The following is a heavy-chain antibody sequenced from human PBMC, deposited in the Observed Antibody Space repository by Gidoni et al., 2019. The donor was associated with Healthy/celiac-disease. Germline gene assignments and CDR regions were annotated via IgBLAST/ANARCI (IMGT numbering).Heavy chain of an antibody. CDR3: ARDTQFYGMDV. V-gene: IGHV4-39*07. Sequence: QLQLQESGPGLVKPSETLSLTCTVSGGSISSSSYYWGWIRQPPGKGLEWIGSIYYSGSTYYNPSLKSRVTISVDTSKNQFSLKLSSVTAADTAVYYCARDTQFYGMDVWGQGTTGTVSS. CDR2: IYYSGST. J-gene: IGHJ6*02. CDR1: GGSISSSSYY.